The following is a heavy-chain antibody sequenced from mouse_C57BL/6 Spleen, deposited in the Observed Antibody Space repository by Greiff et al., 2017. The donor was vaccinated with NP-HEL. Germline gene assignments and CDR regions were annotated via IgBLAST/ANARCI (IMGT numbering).Heavy chain of an antibody. J-gene: IGHJ2*01. CDR2: ISDGGSYT. D-gene: IGHD6-1*01. CDR3: ARSLAATNFDY. CDR1: GFTFSSYA. Sequence: EVKVVESGGGLVKPGGSLKLSCAASGFTFSSYAMSWVRQTPEKRLEWVATISDGGSYTYYPDNVKGRFTISRDNAKNNLYLQMSHLKSEDTAMYYCARSLAATNFDYWGQGTTLTVSS. V-gene: IGHV5-4*03.